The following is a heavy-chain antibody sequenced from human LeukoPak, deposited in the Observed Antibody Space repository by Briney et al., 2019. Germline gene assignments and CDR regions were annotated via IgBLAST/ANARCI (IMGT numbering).Heavy chain of an antibody. Sequence: SSETLSLTCAVYGGSFSGYYWSWIRQPPGKGLEWIGEINHSGSTNYNPSLKSRVTISVDTSKNQFSLKLSSVTAADTAVYYCASGYSYGFDYWGQGTLVTVSS. J-gene: IGHJ4*02. V-gene: IGHV4-34*01. CDR3: ASGYSYGFDY. D-gene: IGHD5-18*01. CDR2: INHSGST. CDR1: GGSFSGYY.